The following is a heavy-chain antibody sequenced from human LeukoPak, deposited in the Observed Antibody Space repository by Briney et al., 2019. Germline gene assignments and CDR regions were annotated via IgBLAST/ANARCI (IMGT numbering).Heavy chain of an antibody. CDR1: GYSFTSYW. V-gene: IGHV5-51*01. D-gene: IGHD2-2*01. CDR2: IYPGDSDT. J-gene: IGHJ6*03. CDR3: AREIGYCSSTNCFAYMDV. Sequence: GESLKISCMGSGYSFTSYWIGWVRQMPGKGLEWMGIIYPGDSDTRYSPSFQGQVTISADKSISTAFLQWSSLKASDTAMYYCAREIGYCSSTNCFAYMDVWGKGTTVTVSS.